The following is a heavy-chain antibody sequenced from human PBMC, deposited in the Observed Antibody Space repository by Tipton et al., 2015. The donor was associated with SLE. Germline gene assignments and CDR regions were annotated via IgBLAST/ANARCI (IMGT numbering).Heavy chain of an antibody. Sequence: TLSLTCTVSGGSISSYYWSWIRQPPGKGLEWIGEINHSGSTNYNPSLKSRVTISVDTSKNQFSLKLSSVTAADTAVYYCARGLRGYSYGWMDYWGQGTLVTVSS. D-gene: IGHD5-18*01. V-gene: IGHV4-34*01. CDR1: GGSISSYY. CDR2: INHSGST. CDR3: ARGLRGYSYGWMDY. J-gene: IGHJ4*02.